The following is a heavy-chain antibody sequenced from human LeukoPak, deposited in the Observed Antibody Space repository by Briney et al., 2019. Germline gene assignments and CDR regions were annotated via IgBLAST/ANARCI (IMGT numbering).Heavy chain of an antibody. V-gene: IGHV4-39*07. CDR1: GGSISSSSYY. CDR3: ARKAYCGGDCYSFDN. D-gene: IGHD2-21*02. J-gene: IGHJ4*02. Sequence: SETLSLTCTVSGGSISSSSYYWGWIRQPPGKGLEWIGSIYHSGSTNYNPSLKSRVTISVDTSKNQFSLKLSSVTAADTVVYYCARKAYCGGDCYSFDNWGQGTLVTVSS. CDR2: IYHSGST.